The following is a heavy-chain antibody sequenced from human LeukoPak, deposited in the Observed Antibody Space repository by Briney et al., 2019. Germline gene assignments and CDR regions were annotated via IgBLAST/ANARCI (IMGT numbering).Heavy chain of an antibody. CDR3: AKDPGASVSGFHMDV. Sequence: PGGSLRLSCAASGFSFRNYGMHWVRQATGKGLEWVSFIWSDGNYRFYADSVKGRFTISRDNSKNILFLQMDTLRAEDTALYYCAKDPGASVSGFHMDVWGKGTTVIVSS. J-gene: IGHJ6*03. CDR1: GFSFRNYG. CDR2: IWSDGNYR. V-gene: IGHV3-30*02. D-gene: IGHD2-8*02.